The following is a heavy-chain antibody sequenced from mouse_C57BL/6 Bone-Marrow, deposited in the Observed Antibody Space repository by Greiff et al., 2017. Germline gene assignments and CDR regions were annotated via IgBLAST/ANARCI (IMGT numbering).Heavy chain of an antibody. Sequence: EVQLQESGPGLVKPSQSLSLTCSVTGYSITSGYYWNWIRQFPGNKLEWMGYISYDGSNNYNPSLKNRISITRDTSKNQFFLKLNSVTTEDTATYYCARGRLRRAWFAYWGQGTLVTVSA. CDR2: ISYDGSN. CDR1: GYSITSGYY. V-gene: IGHV3-6*01. J-gene: IGHJ3*01. CDR3: ARGRLRRAWFAY. D-gene: IGHD2-4*01.